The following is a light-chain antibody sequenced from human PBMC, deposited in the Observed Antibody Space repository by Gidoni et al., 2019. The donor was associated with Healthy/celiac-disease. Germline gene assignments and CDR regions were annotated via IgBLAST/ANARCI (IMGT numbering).Light chain of an antibody. Sequence: QSALTQPRSVSGSPGQSVTISCTGTSSDVGGYNYVSWYQQHPGKAPKLMIYDVSTRPSGVPARFSGSKSGNTASLTISGLQAEDEADYYCCSYAGSYPWVFGGGTKLTVL. CDR2: DVS. CDR1: SSDVGGYNY. J-gene: IGLJ3*02. CDR3: CSYAGSYPWV. V-gene: IGLV2-11*01.